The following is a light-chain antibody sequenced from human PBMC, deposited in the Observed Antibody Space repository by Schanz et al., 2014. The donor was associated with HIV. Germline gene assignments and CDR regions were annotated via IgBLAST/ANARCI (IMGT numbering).Light chain of an antibody. CDR3: QQLNSYPPT. Sequence: IQLTQSPSSLSASAGDRVTITCRASQGISSYLAWYQQKPGKAPKLLIFAASTLQSGVPSRFSGSGSGTEFTLTISSLQPEDFATYYCQQLNSYPPTFGGGTKVEIK. J-gene: IGKJ4*01. V-gene: IGKV1-9*01. CDR1: QGISSY. CDR2: AAS.